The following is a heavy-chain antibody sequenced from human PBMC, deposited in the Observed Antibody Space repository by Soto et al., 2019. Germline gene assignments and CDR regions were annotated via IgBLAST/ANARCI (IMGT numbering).Heavy chain of an antibody. J-gene: IGHJ4*02. D-gene: IGHD6-13*01. CDR1: GYTFTSYD. Sequence: ASVKVSCKASGYTFTSYDINWVRQATGQGLEWMGWMNPNSGNTGYAQKFQGRVTMTRNTSISTAYMEMSSLRSEDTAVYYCARGRYSSSWSVNWGQGTLVTVSS. V-gene: IGHV1-8*01. CDR3: ARGRYSSSWSVN. CDR2: MNPNSGNT.